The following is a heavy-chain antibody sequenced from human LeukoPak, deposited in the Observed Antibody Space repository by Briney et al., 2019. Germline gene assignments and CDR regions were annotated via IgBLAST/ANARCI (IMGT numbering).Heavy chain of an antibody. CDR1: GFTFSSYG. CDR3: AKNRPSNWYGYDFWSGYHDFDY. Sequence: PGGSLRLSCAASGFTFSSYGMHWVRQAPGKGLEWVAFIRYDGSNKYYADSVKGRFTISRDNSKNTLYLKMNSLRAEDTAVYYCAKNRPSNWYGYDFWSGYHDFDYWGQGTLVTVSS. J-gene: IGHJ4*02. CDR2: IRYDGSNK. D-gene: IGHD3-3*01. V-gene: IGHV3-30*02.